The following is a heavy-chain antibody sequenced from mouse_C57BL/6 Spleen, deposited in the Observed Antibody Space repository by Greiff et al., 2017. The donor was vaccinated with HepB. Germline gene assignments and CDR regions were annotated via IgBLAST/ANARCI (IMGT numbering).Heavy chain of an antibody. J-gene: IGHJ3*01. Sequence: QVQLQQSGAELVRPGSSVKLSCKASGYTFTSYWMHWVKQRPIQGLEWIGNIDPSDSETHYNQKFKDKATLTVDKSSSTAYMQLSSLTSEDSAVYYCARLDYDEGFAYWGQGTLVTVSA. CDR1: GYTFTSYW. CDR2: IDPSDSET. CDR3: ARLDYDEGFAY. D-gene: IGHD2-4*01. V-gene: IGHV1-52*01.